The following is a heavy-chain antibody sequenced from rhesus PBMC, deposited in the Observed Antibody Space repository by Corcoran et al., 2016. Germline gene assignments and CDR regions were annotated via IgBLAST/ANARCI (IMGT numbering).Heavy chain of an antibody. CDR2: IYVSGSST. Sequence: QLQLQESGPGLVKASETLCVTCAVSGGSISSSYWSWISQAPGKGLEWIGYIYVSGSSTNYNPSLQSRVTLSVDTSRNQLSLKLSSVTTADTAVYYCARGPYNSGSYNDAFDFWGQGLRVTVSS. J-gene: IGHJ3*01. CDR1: GGSISSSY. V-gene: IGHV4-169*01. D-gene: IGHD1-44*02. CDR3: ARGPYNSGSYNDAFDF.